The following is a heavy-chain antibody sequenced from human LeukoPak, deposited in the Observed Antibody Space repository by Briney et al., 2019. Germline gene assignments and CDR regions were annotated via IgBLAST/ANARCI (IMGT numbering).Heavy chain of an antibody. CDR2: IYYSGST. J-gene: IGHJ4*02. V-gene: IGHV4-39*07. D-gene: IGHD2-2*02. CDR3: VRCQRGLAVVPATINYFDY. CDR1: GGSISRSSYS. Sequence: SETLSLTCNVSGGSISRSSYSWGWIRQPPGKGLEWIGSIYYSGSTYYNPSLKSRVTISVDTSKNQFSLKLSSVTAADTAVYYCVRCQRGLAVVPATINYFDYWGQGTLVTVSS.